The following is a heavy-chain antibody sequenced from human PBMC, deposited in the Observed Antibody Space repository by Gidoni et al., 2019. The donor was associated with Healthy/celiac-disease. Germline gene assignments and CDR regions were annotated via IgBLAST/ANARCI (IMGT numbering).Heavy chain of an antibody. CDR2: INHSGST. CDR3: ARGLPYRGVGFPITMVRGVRYNWFDP. Sequence: QVQLQQWGAGLLKPSETLSLTCAVYGGSFSGYYWSWIRQPPGKGLEWIGEINHSGSTNYNPSPKSRFTISVDTSKNQFSLKLSSVTAADTAVYYCARGLPYRGVGFPITMVRGVRYNWFDPWGQGTLVTVSS. CDR1: GGSFSGYY. D-gene: IGHD3-10*01. V-gene: IGHV4-34*01. J-gene: IGHJ5*02.